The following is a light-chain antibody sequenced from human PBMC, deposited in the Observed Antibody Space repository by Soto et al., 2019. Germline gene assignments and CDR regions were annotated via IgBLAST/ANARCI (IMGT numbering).Light chain of an antibody. Sequence: QSVLTQPPSASGTPGQRVTISCSGSRSNIGSNPVNWYQQLPGTAPKLLIYGNDQRPSGVPDRFSGSKSGTSASLAISELQSEDEADYHYAAWDDSLNGRVFGGGTKLTVL. CDR3: AAWDDSLNGRV. V-gene: IGLV1-44*01. CDR1: RSNIGSNP. J-gene: IGLJ2*01. CDR2: GND.